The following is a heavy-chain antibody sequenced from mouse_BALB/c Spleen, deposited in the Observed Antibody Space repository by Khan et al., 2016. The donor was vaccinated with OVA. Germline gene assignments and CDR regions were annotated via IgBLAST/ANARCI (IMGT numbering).Heavy chain of an antibody. D-gene: IGHD1-1*02. CDR1: GYTFTNYG. J-gene: IGHJ1*01. Sequence: QIQLVQSGPELKKPGETVRISCKASGYTFTNYGMNWVKQAPGKGLKWMGCINTYTGEPTYADDFKGRFAFSLETSASTAYLQINNLENEDTATYFCASGGYWYFDVWGAGTTVTVPS. CDR2: INTYTGEP. V-gene: IGHV9-3-1*01. CDR3: ASGGYWYFDV.